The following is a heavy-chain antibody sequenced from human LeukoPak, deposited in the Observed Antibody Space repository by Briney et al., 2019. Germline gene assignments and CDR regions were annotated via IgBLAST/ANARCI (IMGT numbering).Heavy chain of an antibody. CDR3: ARLRWDYGSGSYRSYYYYYYMDV. D-gene: IGHD3-10*01. CDR1: GYTFTSYG. V-gene: IGHV1-18*01. CDR2: ISAYNGNT. J-gene: IGHJ6*03. Sequence: ASVKVPCKASGYTFTSYGISWVRQAPGQGLEWMGWISAYNGNTNYAQKLQGRVTMTTDTSTSTAYMELRSLRSDDTAVYYCARLRWDYGSGSYRSYYYYYYMDVWGKGTTVTVSS.